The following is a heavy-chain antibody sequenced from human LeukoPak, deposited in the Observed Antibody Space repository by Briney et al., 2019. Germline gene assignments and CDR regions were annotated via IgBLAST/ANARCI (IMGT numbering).Heavy chain of an antibody. CDR3: ATLTTVVTAYFFDH. V-gene: IGHV4-4*09. Sequence: AETLSLTRTVSGGSISSYYWSWIRQPPGKGLEWIGYIYHSGSSDYNPSLKSRVTISVDTSKSQYSLKLTSVTAADTAVYYCATLTTVVTAYFFDHWGQGTLVTLSS. CDR2: IYHSGSS. D-gene: IGHD4-23*01. CDR1: GGSISSYY. J-gene: IGHJ4*02.